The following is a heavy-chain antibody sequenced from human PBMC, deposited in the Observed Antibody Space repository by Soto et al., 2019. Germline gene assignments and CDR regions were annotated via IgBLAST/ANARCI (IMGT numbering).Heavy chain of an antibody. Sequence: GGSLRLSCAASGFTFSSYSMNWVRQAPGKGLEWVSYISSSSSTIYYADSVKGLFTISRDNAKNSLYLQMNSLRAEDTAVYYCAREGVPAAMIGAFDIWGQGTMVTVSS. V-gene: IGHV3-48*01. J-gene: IGHJ3*02. CDR3: AREGVPAAMIGAFDI. D-gene: IGHD2-2*01. CDR2: ISSSSSTI. CDR1: GFTFSSYS.